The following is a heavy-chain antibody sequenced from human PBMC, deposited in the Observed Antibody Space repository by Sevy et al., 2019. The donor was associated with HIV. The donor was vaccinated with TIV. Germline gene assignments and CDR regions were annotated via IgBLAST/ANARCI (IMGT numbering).Heavy chain of an antibody. CDR3: ARARGQQLGLYFYYFYMDV. D-gene: IGHD6-13*01. CDR1: GGSISNGHYY. CDR2: IYYSGST. V-gene: IGHV4-39*01. Sequence: SETLSLTCTVSGGSISNGHYYWGWIRQPPGKWLEWIGSIYYSGSTYYNPSLKSRVTISVDTSKNQFSLQLSSVTAADTAVYYCARARGQQLGLYFYYFYMDVWGTGTTVTVSS. J-gene: IGHJ6*03.